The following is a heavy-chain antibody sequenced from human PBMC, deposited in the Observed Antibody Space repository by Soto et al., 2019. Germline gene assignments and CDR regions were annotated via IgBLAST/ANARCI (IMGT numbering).Heavy chain of an antibody. J-gene: IGHJ5*02. CDR3: ARRSTIISVAGYWFDP. CDR1: GYAFISNR. CDR2: ISGYNGNT. V-gene: IGHV1-18*04. D-gene: IGHD6-19*01. Sequence: QVQLVQSGAEVKKPGASVKVSCRASGYAFISNRISWMGQAPGQGLEWMGWISGYNGNTNYAQKFQGRVTMTTDTSSSTAYMELRSLRSADTAVYYCARRSTIISVAGYWFDPWGQGTLVTVSS.